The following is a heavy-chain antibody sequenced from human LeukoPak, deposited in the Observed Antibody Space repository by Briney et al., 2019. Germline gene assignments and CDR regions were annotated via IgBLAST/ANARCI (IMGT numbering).Heavy chain of an antibody. J-gene: IGHJ4*02. D-gene: IGHD6-13*01. V-gene: IGHV3-23*01. Sequence: GGSLRLSCAASGFIFSSYAMSWVRQAPGQGLEWVSGMSGNGGTTYYADSVKGRFTISRDNSKNTLYLQMNSLRAEDTAVYYCAKDVGYSSSWYYFDYWGQGTLVSVSS. CDR2: MSGNGGTT. CDR1: GFIFSSYA. CDR3: AKDVGYSSSWYYFDY.